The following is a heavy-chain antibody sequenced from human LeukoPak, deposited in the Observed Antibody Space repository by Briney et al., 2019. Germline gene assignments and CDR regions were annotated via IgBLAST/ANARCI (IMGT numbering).Heavy chain of an antibody. D-gene: IGHD6-13*01. Sequence: SETLSLTCTVSGGSISSSSYYWGWIRQPPGKGLEWIGSIYYSGSTYYNPSLKSRVTISVDTSKNQFSLKLSSVTAADTAVYYCARDQHEGYGMDVWGQGTTVTVSS. CDR2: IYYSGST. J-gene: IGHJ6*02. CDR1: GGSISSSSYY. CDR3: ARDQHEGYGMDV. V-gene: IGHV4-39*07.